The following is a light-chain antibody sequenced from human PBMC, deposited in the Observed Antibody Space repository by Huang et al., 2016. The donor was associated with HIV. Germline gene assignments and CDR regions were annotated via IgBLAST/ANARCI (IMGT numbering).Light chain of an antibody. CDR2: DAS. V-gene: IGKV3-11*01. Sequence: EIVLTQSPATLSLSPGERATLSCRASQSVSSYLAWYQQKPGQAPRLLIYDASNRATGIPARFSGSASGTDFTLTISSLEPEEFAVYYCQQRSNWPPVFTFGPGTKVDIK. CDR3: QQRSNWPPVFT. J-gene: IGKJ3*01. CDR1: QSVSSY.